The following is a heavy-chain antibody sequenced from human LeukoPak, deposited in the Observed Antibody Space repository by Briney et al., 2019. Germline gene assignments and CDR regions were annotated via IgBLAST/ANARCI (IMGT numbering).Heavy chain of an antibody. CDR1: GFTFSSYG. CDR3: ARVKGYGSGSPLDY. J-gene: IGHJ4*02. V-gene: IGHV3-33*01. Sequence: PGRSLRLSCAASGFTFSSYGMHWVRQAPGKGLEWVAVIWYDGSNKYYADSVKGRFTISRDNSKNTLYLQMNSLRAEDTAVYYCARVKGYGSGSPLDYWGQGTLVTVSS. D-gene: IGHD3-10*01. CDR2: IWYDGSNK.